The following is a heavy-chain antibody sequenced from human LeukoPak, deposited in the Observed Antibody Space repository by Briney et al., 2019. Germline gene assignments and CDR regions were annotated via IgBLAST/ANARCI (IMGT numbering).Heavy chain of an antibody. CDR1: GGSISSYY. V-gene: IGHV4-4*07. D-gene: IGHD3-9*01. CDR2: IYTSGST. J-gene: IGHJ4*02. Sequence: SETLSLTCTVSGGSISSYYWSWIRQPARKGLEWIGRIYTSGSTNYNPSLKSRVTMSVDTSKNQFSLKLSSVTAADTAVYYCARGAIRYFDWLSHFDYWGQGTLVTVSS. CDR3: ARGAIRYFDWLSHFDY.